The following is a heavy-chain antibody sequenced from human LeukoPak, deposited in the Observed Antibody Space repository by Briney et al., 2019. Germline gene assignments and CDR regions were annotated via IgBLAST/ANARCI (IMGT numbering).Heavy chain of an antibody. CDR1: GGTFSSYA. J-gene: IGHJ3*02. CDR3: AREIYSSGLDI. Sequence: SVKVSCKASGGTFSSYAISWVRQAPGQGLEWMGRIIPILGIANYAQKFQGRVTITADRSTSTAYMELSSLRSEDTAVYYCAREIYSSGLDIWGQGTMVTVSS. CDR2: IIPILGIA. V-gene: IGHV1-69*04. D-gene: IGHD6-19*01.